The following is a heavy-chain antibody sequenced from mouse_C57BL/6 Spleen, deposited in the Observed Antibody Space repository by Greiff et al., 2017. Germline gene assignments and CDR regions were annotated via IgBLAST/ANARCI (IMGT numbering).Heavy chain of an antibody. J-gene: IGHJ3*01. CDR1: GYTFTSYW. CDR2: IDPSDSYT. D-gene: IGHD4-1*01. Sequence: QVHVKQPGAELVMPGASVKLSCKASGYTFTSYWMHWVKQRPGQGLEWIGEIDPSDSYTNYNQKFKGKSTLTVDKSSSTAYMQLSSLTSEDSAVYYCARGAGTRFAYWGQGTLVTVSA. CDR3: ARGAGTRFAY. V-gene: IGHV1-69*01.